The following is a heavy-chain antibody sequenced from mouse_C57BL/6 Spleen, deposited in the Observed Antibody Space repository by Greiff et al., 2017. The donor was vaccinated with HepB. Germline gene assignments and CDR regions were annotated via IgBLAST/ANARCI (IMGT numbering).Heavy chain of an antibody. V-gene: IGHV14-1*01. CDR3: TTFGYYGSSLWDFDV. Sequence: EVQLQQSGAELVRPGASVKLSCTASGFNIKDYYMHWVKQRPEQGLEWIGRIDPEDGDTEYAPKFQGKATMTADTSSNTAYLQLSSLTSEDTAVYYCTTFGYYGSSLWDFDVWGTGTTVTVSS. D-gene: IGHD1-1*01. J-gene: IGHJ1*03. CDR2: IDPEDGDT. CDR1: GFNIKDYY.